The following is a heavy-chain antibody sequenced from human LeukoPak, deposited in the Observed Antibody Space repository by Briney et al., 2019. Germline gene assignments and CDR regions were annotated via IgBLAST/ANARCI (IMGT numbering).Heavy chain of an antibody. Sequence: ASVKVSCKASGGTFSSYAISWVRQAPGQGLEWMGGIIPIFGTANYAQKFRGRVTITADESTSTAYMELSSLRSEDTAVYYCATDSMRYSGSPVLDYWGQGTLVTVSS. D-gene: IGHD1-26*01. J-gene: IGHJ4*02. CDR1: GGTFSSYA. CDR3: ATDSMRYSGSPVLDY. CDR2: IIPIFGTA. V-gene: IGHV1-69*13.